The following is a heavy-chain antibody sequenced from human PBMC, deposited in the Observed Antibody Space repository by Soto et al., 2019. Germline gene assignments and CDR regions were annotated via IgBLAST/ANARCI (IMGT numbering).Heavy chain of an antibody. CDR3: AKLTTS. Sequence: GGSLRLSXAASGSTFFSSAMSWVRQAPGKGLEWVSTTTTSGAGTYYADSVKGRFTISRDNSKNTLYLQMNSLRVEDTAVYYCAKLTTSWGQGTLVTVSS. J-gene: IGHJ5*02. V-gene: IGHV3-23*01. CDR1: GSTFFSSA. CDR2: TTTSGAGT.